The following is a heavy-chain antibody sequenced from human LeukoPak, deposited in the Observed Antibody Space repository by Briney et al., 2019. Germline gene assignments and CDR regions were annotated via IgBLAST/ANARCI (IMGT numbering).Heavy chain of an antibody. V-gene: IGHV3-30*02. CDR1: GFTFRTYG. CDR2: IRFHGSTK. CDR3: LRGDRRDY. J-gene: IGHJ4*02. Sequence: PGGSLRLSRAAPGFTFRTYGMHWVRQAPGKGLEWVAFIRFHGSTKYYADSVKGRFTVSRDNSKNTLYLQMNSLRVEDTAVYYCLRGDRRDYWGQGTLVTVSS.